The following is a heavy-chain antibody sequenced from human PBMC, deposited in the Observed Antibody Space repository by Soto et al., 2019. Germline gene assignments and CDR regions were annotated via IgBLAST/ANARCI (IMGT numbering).Heavy chain of an antibody. CDR1: GFTFTSSA. J-gene: IGHJ4*02. D-gene: IGHD2-8*01. CDR3: AADATAWQQMVPSDY. Sequence: SVKVSCKASGFTFTSSAFQWVRQARGQRLEWIGWIAVGSGYTNYAQRFQDRVTLTRDMSTATTYMGLSRLTSEDTAIYYCAADATAWQQMVPSDYWGQGTLVTVSS. V-gene: IGHV1-58*01. CDR2: IAVGSGYT.